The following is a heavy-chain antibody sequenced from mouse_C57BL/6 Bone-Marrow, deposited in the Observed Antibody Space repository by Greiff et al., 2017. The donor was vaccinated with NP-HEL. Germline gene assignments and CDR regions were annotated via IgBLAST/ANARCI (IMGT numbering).Heavy chain of an antibody. J-gene: IGHJ2*01. V-gene: IGHV1-55*01. CDR3: ARGGGLRYYFDY. D-gene: IGHD2-4*01. CDR2: IYPGSGST. CDR1: GYTFTSYW. Sequence: VQLQESGAELVKPGASVKMSCKASGYTFTSYWITWVKQRPGQGLEWIGDIYPGSGSTNYNEKFKSKATLTVDTSSSTAYMQLSSLTSEDSAVYYCARGGGLRYYFDYWGQGTTLTVSS.